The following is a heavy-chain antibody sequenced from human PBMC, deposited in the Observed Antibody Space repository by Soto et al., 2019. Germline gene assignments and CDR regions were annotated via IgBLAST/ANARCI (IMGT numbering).Heavy chain of an antibody. CDR2: IYYSGST. CDR1: GGSISSSSYY. Sequence: SETLSLTCTVSGGSISSSSYYWGWIRQPPGKGLEWIGSIYYSGSTYYNPSLKSRVTISVDTSKNQFSLKLSSVTAADTAVYYCARLGEGDGYNYAYYYYGMDVWGQGTTVTVSS. CDR3: ARLGEGDGYNYAYYYYGMDV. V-gene: IGHV4-39*01. D-gene: IGHD5-12*01. J-gene: IGHJ6*02.